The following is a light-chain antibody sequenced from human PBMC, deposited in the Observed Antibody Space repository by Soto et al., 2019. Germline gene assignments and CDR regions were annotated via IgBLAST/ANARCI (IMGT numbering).Light chain of an antibody. Sequence: EIVLTQSPGTLSSSPGERATLSCRASQTVASNYLAWYQQKPGQAPRLLFFGASIRATGLPDRFSGSGSGTEFTLTISSLQSEDFAVYYCQQCYNWPRTFGQGTKVDIK. J-gene: IGKJ1*01. CDR2: GAS. V-gene: IGKV3D-15*01. CDR3: QQCYNWPRT. CDR1: QTVASN.